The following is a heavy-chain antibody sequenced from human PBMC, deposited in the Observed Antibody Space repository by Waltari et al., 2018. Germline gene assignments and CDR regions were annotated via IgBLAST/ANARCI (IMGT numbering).Heavy chain of an antibody. CDR3: ATGYYYDSSGYSDAFDI. CDR2: VDPEDGET. D-gene: IGHD3-22*01. J-gene: IGHJ3*02. CDR1: GYTFTDYY. Sequence: EVQLVQSGAEVKKPGATVKISCKVSGYTFTDYYMQWVQQAPGKGLEWMGLVDPEDGETIYAEKFQGRVTITADTSTDTAYMELSSLRSEDTAVYYCATGYYYDSSGYSDAFDIWGQGTMVTVSS. V-gene: IGHV1-69-2*01.